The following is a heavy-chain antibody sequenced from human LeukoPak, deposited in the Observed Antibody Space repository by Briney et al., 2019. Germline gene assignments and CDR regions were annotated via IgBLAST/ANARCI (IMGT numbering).Heavy chain of an antibody. J-gene: IGHJ4*02. Sequence: SETLSLTCSLSGGSISSVDYYGRWIRQPRGEGLEWIGYIYYTGSTYYNPSLKSRVSISVDTSKNQFSLKLSSVTAADTAVYYCAPMVRGALEYWGQGTLVTVSS. D-gene: IGHD3-10*01. V-gene: IGHV4-30-4*01. CDR1: GGSISSVDYY. CDR2: IYYTGST. CDR3: APMVRGALEY.